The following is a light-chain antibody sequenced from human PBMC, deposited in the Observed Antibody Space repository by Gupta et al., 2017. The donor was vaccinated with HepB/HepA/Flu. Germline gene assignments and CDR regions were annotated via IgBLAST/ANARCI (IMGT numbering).Light chain of an antibody. CDR2: WAS. J-gene: IGKJ2*01. V-gene: IGKV4-1*01. CDR1: QSVLDSSSNRKY. CDR3: QQYDSFPST. Sequence: DIVMTQSPNSLAVSLGERATINCKSSQSVLDSSSNRKYLAWYQQKPRRPPRLLIYWASIRESGVPDRFSGSGSATDFTLTISSLQAEDVAVYYCQQYDSFPSTFGQGTKVEIK.